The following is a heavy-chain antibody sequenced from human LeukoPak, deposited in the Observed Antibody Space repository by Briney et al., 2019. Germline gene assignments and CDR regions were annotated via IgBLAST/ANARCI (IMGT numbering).Heavy chain of an antibody. D-gene: IGHD6-13*01. CDR1: GFTFSNYW. V-gene: IGHV3-7*01. Sequence: GGSVRLSCAATGFTFSNYWMTWVRQAPGKGLEWVANINENGGDKYYVDSVKGRFTISRDNAKNSQFLQMNSLRVEDTAVYYCARDRSRGFDPWGQGTLVTVSS. CDR2: INENGGDK. J-gene: IGHJ5*02. CDR3: ARDRSRGFDP.